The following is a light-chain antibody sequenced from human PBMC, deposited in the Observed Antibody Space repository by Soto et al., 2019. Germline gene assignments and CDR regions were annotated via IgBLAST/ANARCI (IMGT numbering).Light chain of an antibody. CDR1: QDIGSD. CDR3: LQDYNFPRT. CDR2: DAS. V-gene: IGKV1-6*01. Sequence: AIQMTQSPSSLSASVGDRVTITCRASQDIGSDLQWFQQKPGKAPQLVIYDASRLQSGVPSRFSGSGSGTDFTLTISSLRPEDFATYYCLQDYNFPRTFGQGTKVDIK. J-gene: IGKJ1*01.